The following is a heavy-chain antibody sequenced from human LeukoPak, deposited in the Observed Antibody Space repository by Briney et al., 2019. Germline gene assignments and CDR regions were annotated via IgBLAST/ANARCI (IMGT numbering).Heavy chain of an antibody. CDR3: AKGQITMVRGVITLFDY. D-gene: IGHD3-10*01. Sequence: PGGSLRLSCAASGFTFDDYAMHWVRQAPGKGLEWVSGISWNSGSIGYADSVKGRFTISRDNAKNSLYLQMNSLRAEDTALYYCAKGQITMVRGVITLFDYWGQGTLVTVSS. CDR2: ISWNSGSI. CDR1: GFTFDDYA. V-gene: IGHV3-9*01. J-gene: IGHJ4*02.